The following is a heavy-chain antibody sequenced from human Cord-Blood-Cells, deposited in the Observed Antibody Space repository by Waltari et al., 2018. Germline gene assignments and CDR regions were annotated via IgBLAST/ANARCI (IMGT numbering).Heavy chain of an antibody. Sequence: EVQLVESGGVVVQPGGSLRLSCAASGFTFDDYTMQWARQAPGKGLEWVSLISWDGGSTYYADSVKGRFTISRDNSKNSLYLQMNSLRTEDTALYYCAKENDYSNSLFDYWGQGTLVTVSS. D-gene: IGHD4-4*01. CDR1: GFTFDDYT. CDR2: ISWDGGST. J-gene: IGHJ4*02. CDR3: AKENDYSNSLFDY. V-gene: IGHV3-43*01.